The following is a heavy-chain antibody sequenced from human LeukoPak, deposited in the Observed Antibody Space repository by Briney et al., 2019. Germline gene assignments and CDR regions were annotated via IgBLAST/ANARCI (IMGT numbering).Heavy chain of an antibody. CDR3: AKVRTWIQLWSLDY. CDR2: ISGSGGST. D-gene: IGHD5-18*01. J-gene: IGHJ4*02. CDR1: GFTFSSYA. Sequence: GGSLRLSCAASGFTFSSYAMSWVRQAPGKGLEWVSAISGSGGSTYYADSAKGRFTISRDNSKNTLYLQMNSLRAEDTAVYYCAKVRTWIQLWSLDYWGQGTLVTVSS. V-gene: IGHV3-23*01.